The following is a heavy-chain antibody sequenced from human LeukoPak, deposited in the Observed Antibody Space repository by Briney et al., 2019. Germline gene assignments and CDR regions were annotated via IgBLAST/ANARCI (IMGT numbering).Heavy chain of an antibody. D-gene: IGHD3-22*01. CDR1: GFTFSSYA. J-gene: IGHJ4*02. Sequence: GGSLRLSCAASGFTFSSYAMSWVRQAPGKGLEWVSAIGGSGGSTYYADTVKGRFTISRDNSKNTLYLQMNSLRAEDTAVYYCAKTVPSGYWNYWGQGTLVTVSS. V-gene: IGHV3-23*01. CDR2: IGGSGGST. CDR3: AKTVPSGYWNY.